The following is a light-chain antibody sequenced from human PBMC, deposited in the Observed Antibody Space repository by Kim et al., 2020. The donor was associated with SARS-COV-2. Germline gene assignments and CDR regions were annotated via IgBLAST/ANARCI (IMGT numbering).Light chain of an antibody. V-gene: IGKV1-27*01. J-gene: IGKJ2*01. CDR2: RAS. CDR3: QKYESGPYT. CDR1: RAIDNY. Sequence: DIQMTQSPSSLSASVGDRVTITCRSSRAIDNYLAWYQQKPGKVPKLLIFRASTLESGVPSRFSGSGSETEFTLTISSLQPEDVATYYCQKYESGPYTFAQGTKREI.